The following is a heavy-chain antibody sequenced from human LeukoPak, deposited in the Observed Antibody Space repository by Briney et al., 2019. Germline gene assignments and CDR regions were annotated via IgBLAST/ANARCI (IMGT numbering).Heavy chain of an antibody. V-gene: IGHV4-59*12. J-gene: IGHJ4*02. CDR3: ARGAAGRYYFDY. CDR2: IYYSGST. CDR1: GGSISSYY. D-gene: IGHD6-13*01. Sequence: ASETLSLTCTVSGGSISSYYWSWIRQPPGKGLEWIGYIYYSGSTNYNPSLKSRVTISVDTSKNQFSLKLSSVTAADTAVYYCARGAAGRYYFDYWGQGTLVTVSS.